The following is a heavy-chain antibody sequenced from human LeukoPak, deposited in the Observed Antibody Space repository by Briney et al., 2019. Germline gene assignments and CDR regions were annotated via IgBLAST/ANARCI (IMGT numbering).Heavy chain of an antibody. Sequence: SETLSLTCTLAGGSISSYYWSWIRQPPGKGLEWIGYIYYSGSTNYNPSLKSRVTISVDTSKNQFSLKLSSVTAAVTAVYYCARGNGGNSSPFDPWGQGTLVTVSS. CDR2: IYYSGST. V-gene: IGHV4-59*01. CDR3: ARGNGGNSSPFDP. D-gene: IGHD4-23*01. J-gene: IGHJ5*02. CDR1: GGSISSYY.